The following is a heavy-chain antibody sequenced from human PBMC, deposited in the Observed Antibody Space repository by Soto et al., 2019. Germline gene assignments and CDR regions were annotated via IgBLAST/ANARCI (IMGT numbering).Heavy chain of an antibody. V-gene: IGHV4-34*01. CDR2: INHSGST. J-gene: IGHJ6*02. D-gene: IGHD3-3*01. CDR3: ARGHLPDFWSGYSAGGYYYYGMDA. CDR1: GGSFSGYY. Sequence: QVQLQQWGAGLLKPSETLSLTCAVYGGSFSGYYWSWIRQPPGKGLEWIGEINHSGSTNYNPSLKSRVTMSVNPSKNQFSLKLSSVTAADTAVYYCARGHLPDFWSGYSAGGYYYYGMDAWGQGTTVIVSS.